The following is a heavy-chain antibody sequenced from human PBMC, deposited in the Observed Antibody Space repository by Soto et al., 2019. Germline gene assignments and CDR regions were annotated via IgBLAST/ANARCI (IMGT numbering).Heavy chain of an antibody. CDR2: IYPGDSDT. CDR3: ARLSRNYYRYNFDY. V-gene: IGHV5-51*01. J-gene: IGHJ4*02. D-gene: IGHD1-26*01. Sequence: GESLKISCKGSGYSFTSYWIAWVRQMPGKGLEWMGIIYPGDSDTRYSPSFQGQVTISADKSISTAYLQWSSLKASDTAMYYCARLSRNYYRYNFDYCGQGPLVTVYS. CDR1: GYSFTSYW.